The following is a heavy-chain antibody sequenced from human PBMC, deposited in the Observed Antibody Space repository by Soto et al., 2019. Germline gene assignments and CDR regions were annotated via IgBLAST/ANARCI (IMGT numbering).Heavy chain of an antibody. CDR1: GGSISSRNW. V-gene: IGHV4-4*02. Sequence: SETLSLTCAVSGGSISSRNWWSWVRQPPGKGLEWIGQIFHTGSTDYNPSLKSRVTISLDKPKNQISLRVRSVTAADTALYYCASGDFSHFDSWGQGTLVTVSS. D-gene: IGHD4-17*01. J-gene: IGHJ4*02. CDR3: ASGDFSHFDS. CDR2: IFHTGST.